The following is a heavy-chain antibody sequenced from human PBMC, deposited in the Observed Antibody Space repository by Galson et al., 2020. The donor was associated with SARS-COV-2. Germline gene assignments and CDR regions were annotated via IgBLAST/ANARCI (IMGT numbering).Heavy chain of an antibody. D-gene: IGHD3-22*01. V-gene: IGHV4-38-2*02. Sequence: SQTLSLPCTVSGYSVSTTNYWGWVRQPPGRGLEWIGSVYPSGTTYYNPSLKSRVTISVDTSKHQFSLRVDSVTAADTALYYCARQGVNMIVLGTVPGWYFDLWGRGTLVTVSS. CDR3: ARQGVNMIVLGTVPGWYFDL. CDR2: VYPSGTT. J-gene: IGHJ2*01. CDR1: GYSVSTTNY.